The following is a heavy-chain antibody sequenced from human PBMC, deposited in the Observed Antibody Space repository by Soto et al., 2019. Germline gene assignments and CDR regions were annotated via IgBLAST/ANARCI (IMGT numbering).Heavy chain of an antibody. CDR1: VFSFSCYT. D-gene: IGHD3-22*01. CDR2: ISAGSIYI. V-gene: IGHV3-21*01. Sequence: PWESLVLSCEAYVFSFSCYTMNSVGHAPGKGVQWVSSISAGSIYIYYPDSVNGRFTISIDNSKNSLYLEMNSVRADDTAVYYCARDRVEGYYERSGYSVWGQGTMVTVSS. J-gene: IGHJ4*02. CDR3: ARDRVEGYYERSGYSV.